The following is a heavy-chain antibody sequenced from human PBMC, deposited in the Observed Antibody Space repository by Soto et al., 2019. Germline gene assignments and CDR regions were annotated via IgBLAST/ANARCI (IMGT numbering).Heavy chain of an antibody. J-gene: IGHJ5*02. CDR3: ARRERAAGTDWWSAP. Sequence: SETLSLTCTVSGGSIRSGDYYWNWIRQPPGKGLEWIGYIYYSGSTYYNPSLESRITISVDTSKNQFSLKLSSVTAADTAVYYCARRERAAGTDWWSAPWGQGILVTVSS. CDR1: GGSIRSGDYY. V-gene: IGHV4-30-4*01. D-gene: IGHD6-13*01. CDR2: IYYSGST.